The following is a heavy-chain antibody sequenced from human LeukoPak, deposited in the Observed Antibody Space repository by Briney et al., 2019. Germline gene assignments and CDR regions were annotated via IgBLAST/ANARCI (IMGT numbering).Heavy chain of an antibody. CDR3: AIWLGSSSWYLFYY. CDR2: ISGSGGST. D-gene: IGHD6-13*01. Sequence: GGSLRLSCAASGFTFSSYAMSWVRQAPGKGLEWVSAISGSGGSTYYADSVKGRFTISRDNSKNTLNLQMNSLRAEDTAVYYCAIWLGSSSWYLFYYWGQGTLVTVPS. CDR1: GFTFSSYA. V-gene: IGHV3-23*01. J-gene: IGHJ4*02.